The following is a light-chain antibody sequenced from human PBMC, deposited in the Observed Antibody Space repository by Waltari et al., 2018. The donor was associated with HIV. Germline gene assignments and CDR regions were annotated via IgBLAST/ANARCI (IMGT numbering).Light chain of an antibody. CDR2: EVS. CDR3: SSYTSDYTYV. J-gene: IGLJ1*01. Sequence: QSALTQPASVSGSPGQSITISCTGTSSDVGGYNYVSWYQHHPGKAPKLLIYEVSNRPSGVSNRFSGSTSDNTASLTISGLQAEDEADYYCSSYTSDYTYVFGSGTEVTVL. V-gene: IGLV2-14*01. CDR1: SSDVGGYNY.